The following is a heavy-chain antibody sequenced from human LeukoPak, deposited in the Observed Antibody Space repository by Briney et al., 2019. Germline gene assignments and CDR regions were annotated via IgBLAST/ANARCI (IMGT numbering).Heavy chain of an antibody. J-gene: IGHJ4*02. CDR2: IYWEDDK. Sequence: SXXTLVKPTQTLTLTCTFSGFSLRTRGVGVGWIRQPPGKALEWLSLIYWEDDKGYSTSIKRRLTITKDTSKNQVVLTMTNMDPVDTATYYCAHGTTVVTCDYWGQGTLVTVSS. D-gene: IGHD4-23*01. CDR1: GFSLRTRGVG. CDR3: AHGTTVVTCDY. V-gene: IGHV2-5*02.